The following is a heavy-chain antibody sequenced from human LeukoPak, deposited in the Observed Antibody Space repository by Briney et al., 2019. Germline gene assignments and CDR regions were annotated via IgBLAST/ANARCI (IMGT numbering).Heavy chain of an antibody. CDR2: INPHSDDR. Sequence: ASVKVSCKASGYTFTGYYIHWLRQAPGQGLEWLGWINPHSDDRNYAQRFQGRVTMTRDTSISTVYMELSGLTSDDTAVYYCARDGPCSSTSCQNFDSWGQGALVTVSS. CDR3: ARDGPCSSTSCQNFDS. CDR1: GYTFTGYY. V-gene: IGHV1-2*02. J-gene: IGHJ4*02. D-gene: IGHD2-2*01.